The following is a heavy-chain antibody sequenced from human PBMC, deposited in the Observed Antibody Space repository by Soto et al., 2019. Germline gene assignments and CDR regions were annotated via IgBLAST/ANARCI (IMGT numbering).Heavy chain of an antibody. CDR2: ISAYNGNT. J-gene: IGHJ6*02. CDR3: ARDCWLQLLDYYYGMDV. V-gene: IGHV1-18*01. CDR1: GYTFTSYG. D-gene: IGHD5-12*01. Sequence: ASVKVSFKASGYTFTSYGISWVRQAPGQGLEWMGWISAYNGNTNYAQKLQGRVTMTTDTSTSTAYMELRSLRSDDTAVYYCARDCWLQLLDYYYGMDVWGQGTTVTVSS.